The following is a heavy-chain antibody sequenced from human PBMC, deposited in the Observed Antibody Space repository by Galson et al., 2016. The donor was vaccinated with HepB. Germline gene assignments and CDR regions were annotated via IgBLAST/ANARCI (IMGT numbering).Heavy chain of an antibody. V-gene: IGHV3-23*01. J-gene: IGHJ4*02. CDR3: AKVGFSDLDY. D-gene: IGHD1-26*01. Sequence: SLRLSCAASGFTFSSYAMSWVRQSPGAGLEWVSSISRRGEHISYADSVKGRLTISRDNSKNTVSLLMSSLRADDTAIYYCAKVGFSDLDYWGQGTLVTVSS. CDR1: GFTFSSYA. CDR2: ISRRGEHI.